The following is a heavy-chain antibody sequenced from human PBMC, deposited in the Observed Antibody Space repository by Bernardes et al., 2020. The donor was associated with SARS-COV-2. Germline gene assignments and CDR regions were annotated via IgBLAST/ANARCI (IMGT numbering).Heavy chain of an antibody. V-gene: IGHV3-7*01. CDR2: IKQDGSEK. D-gene: IGHD3-3*01. J-gene: IGHJ6*02. Sequence: GGSLRLSCAASGFTFSSYWMSWVRQAPGKGLEWVANIKQDGSEKYYVDSVKGRFTISRDNAKNSLYLQMNSLRAEDTAVYYCARDQFRVQASEPTSYYYYYGMDVWGQGTTVTVSS. CDR1: GFTFSSYW. CDR3: ARDQFRVQASEPTSYYYYYGMDV.